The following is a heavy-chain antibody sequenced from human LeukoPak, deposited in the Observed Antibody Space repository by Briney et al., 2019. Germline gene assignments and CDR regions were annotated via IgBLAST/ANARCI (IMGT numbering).Heavy chain of an antibody. Sequence: ASVKVSCKSPGGTFRSITFTWLRQAPGQGPEWMGVVVPIFASSNYAQKFQGRVLITTDESTSTVHMQLSSLRPDDTAVYYCARVVGLGVFDIWGQGTTVTVSA. D-gene: IGHD2-15*01. CDR2: VVPIFASS. J-gene: IGHJ3*02. V-gene: IGHV1-69*05. CDR1: GGTFRSIT. CDR3: ARVVGLGVFDI.